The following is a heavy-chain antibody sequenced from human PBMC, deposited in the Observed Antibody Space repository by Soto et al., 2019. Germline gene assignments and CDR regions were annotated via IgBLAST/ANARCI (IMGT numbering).Heavy chain of an antibody. Sequence: GGSLRLSCAASGFTFSSYAMHWVRQAPGKGLEWVAVISYDGSNKYYADSVKGRFTISRDNSKNTLYLQMNSLRAEDTAVYYCARSGRRIFGVVTDYYYYGMDVWGQGTTVTVSS. D-gene: IGHD3-3*01. CDR2: ISYDGSNK. CDR3: ARSGRRIFGVVTDYYYYGMDV. J-gene: IGHJ6*02. V-gene: IGHV3-30-3*01. CDR1: GFTFSSYA.